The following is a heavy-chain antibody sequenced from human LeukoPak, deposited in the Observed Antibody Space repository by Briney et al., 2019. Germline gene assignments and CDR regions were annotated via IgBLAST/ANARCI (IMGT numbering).Heavy chain of an antibody. D-gene: IGHD6-6*01. CDR2: ISYDGSNK. CDR1: GFTFSSYG. Sequence: GGSLRLSCAASGFTFSSYGMHWVRQAPGKGLEWVAVISYDGSNKYYADSVKGRFTISRDNSKNTLYLQMKSLRAEDTAVYYCAKDRAARRASSLDYWGQGTMVTVSS. CDR3: AKDRAARRASSLDY. V-gene: IGHV3-30*18. J-gene: IGHJ4*02.